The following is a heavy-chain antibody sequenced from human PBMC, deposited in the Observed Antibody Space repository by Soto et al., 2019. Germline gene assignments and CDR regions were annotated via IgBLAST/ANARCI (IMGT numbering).Heavy chain of an antibody. CDR3: ARMGTYGGNFNWYFDL. V-gene: IGHV3-23*01. J-gene: IGHJ2*01. CDR1: GFTFSSYA. CDR2: ISGSGGST. Sequence: GGSLRLSCAASGFTFSSYAMSWVRQAPGKGLEWVSAISGSGGSTYYADSVKGRFTISRDNSKNTLYLQMNSLRAEDTAVYYCARMGTYGGNFNWYFDLWGRGTLVTVSS. D-gene: IGHD4-17*01.